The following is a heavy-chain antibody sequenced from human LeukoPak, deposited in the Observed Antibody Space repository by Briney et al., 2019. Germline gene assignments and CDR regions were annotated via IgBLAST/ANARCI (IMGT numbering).Heavy chain of an antibody. CDR3: AKGHSAYGTGFDF. D-gene: IGHD5-12*01. Sequence: GGSLRLSCAASGITFSTFAMTWVRQAPGRGLECVSVISGAGDRTYCAETVRGRFTVSRDNSKNTLYLQMNSLRAEDTAVYYCAKGHSAYGTGFDFWGQGTLVTVSS. J-gene: IGHJ4*02. V-gene: IGHV3-23*01. CDR1: GITFSTFA. CDR2: ISGAGDRT.